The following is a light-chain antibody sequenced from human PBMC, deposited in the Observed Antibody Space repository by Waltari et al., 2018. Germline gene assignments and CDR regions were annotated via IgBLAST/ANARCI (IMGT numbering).Light chain of an antibody. CDR1: SSDIGGYNY. V-gene: IGLV2-14*03. CDR3: SSYTSTGARL. J-gene: IGLJ2*01. CDR2: DVS. Sequence: QSALTQPASVSGSPGQSITISCTGTSSDIGGYNYVSWYQQHPGKAPKLMIYDVSNRPSGVSNRFSGSKSGNTASRSISGLQTEDEADYYCSSYTSTGARLFGGGTKVTVL.